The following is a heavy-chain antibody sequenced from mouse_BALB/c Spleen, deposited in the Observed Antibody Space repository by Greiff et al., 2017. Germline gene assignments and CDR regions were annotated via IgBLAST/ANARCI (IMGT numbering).Heavy chain of an antibody. V-gene: IGHV1-69*02. J-gene: IGHJ3*01. CDR3: AKSPMSTTGLAY. CDR2: IYPSDSYT. CDR1: GYTFTSYW. D-gene: IGHD2-4*01. Sequence: QVQLQQPGAELVRPGASVKLSCKASGYTFTSYWINWVKQRPGQGLEWIGNIYPSDSYTNYNQKFKGKATLTADKSSSTAYMQLSSLTSDDSAVYVCAKSPMSTTGLAYWGQGTLVTVSA.